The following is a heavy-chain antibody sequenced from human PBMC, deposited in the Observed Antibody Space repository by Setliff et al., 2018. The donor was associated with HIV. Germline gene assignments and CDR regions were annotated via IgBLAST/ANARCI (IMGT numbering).Heavy chain of an antibody. CDR3: ATYRHPGGSSAFDI. J-gene: IGHJ3*02. V-gene: IGHV1-69*10. Sequence: GASVKVSCKASGGTFSSYAISWVRQAPGQGLEWMGGIIPILGIANYAQKFQGRVTITTDESTSTAYMELSSLRSEDTAVYYCATYRHPGGSSAFDIWGQGTMVTVSS. CDR1: GGTFSSYA. D-gene: IGHD3-16*01. CDR2: IIPILGIA.